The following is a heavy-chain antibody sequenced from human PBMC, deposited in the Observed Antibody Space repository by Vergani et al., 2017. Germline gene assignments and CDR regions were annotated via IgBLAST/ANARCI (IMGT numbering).Heavy chain of an antibody. CDR2: IIPIFGTA. J-gene: IGHJ6*02. CDR3: ARDIAVAGTYYYGMDV. CDR1: GGTFSSYA. V-gene: IGHV1-69*13. Sequence: QVQLVQSGAEVKKPGSSVKVSCKASGGTFSSYAISWVRQAPGQGLEWMGRIIPIFGTANYAHKFQGRVTITADESTSTAYMELSSLRSEDTAVYYCARDIAVAGTYYYGMDVWGQGTTVTVSS. D-gene: IGHD6-19*01.